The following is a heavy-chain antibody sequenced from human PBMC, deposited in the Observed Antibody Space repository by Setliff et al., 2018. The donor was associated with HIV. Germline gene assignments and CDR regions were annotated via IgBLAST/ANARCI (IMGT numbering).Heavy chain of an antibody. D-gene: IGHD3-22*01. CDR1: GGTFSSYP. CDR2: IIPIFGTT. CDR3: ARGRNYDSSGYGDYYYYMDV. Sequence: SVKVSCKASGGTFSSYPISWVRQAPGQGLEWMGGIIPIFGTTHYAQKFQGRVTVTADESTSIAYMQLSSLRSDDTAVYYCARGRNYDSSGYGDYYYYMDVWGKGTTVTVSS. J-gene: IGHJ6*03. V-gene: IGHV1-69*13.